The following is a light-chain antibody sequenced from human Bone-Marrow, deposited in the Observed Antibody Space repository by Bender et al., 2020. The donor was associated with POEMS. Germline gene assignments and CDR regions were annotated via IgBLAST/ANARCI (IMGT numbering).Light chain of an antibody. J-gene: IGLJ2*01. V-gene: IGLV2-23*01. Sequence: QSALTQPASVSGSVGQTITISCTGTNSDITDFNLISWYQHLPGKAPKLIIYEASERPSGVSNRFSGSDSGTAPSLTISGLQTDDEAEYYCCSYAGTRDVVFGGGTKLTVL. CDR3: CSYAGTRDVV. CDR1: NSDITDFNL. CDR2: EAS.